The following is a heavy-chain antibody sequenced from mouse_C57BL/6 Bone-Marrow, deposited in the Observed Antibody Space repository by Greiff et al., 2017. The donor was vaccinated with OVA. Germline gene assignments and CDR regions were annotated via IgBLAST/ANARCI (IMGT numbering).Heavy chain of an antibody. CDR1: GYTFTSYW. CDR2: IDPSDSYT. D-gene: IGHD1-1*01. J-gene: IGHJ3*01. Sequence: VQLQQSGAELVMPGASVKLSCKASGYTFTSYWMHWVKQRPGQGLEWIGEIDPSDSYTKYNQKFKGKSTLTVDKSSSTAYMQLSSLTSEDSAVYYCARLHGSAWFAYWGQGTLVTVSA. V-gene: IGHV1-69*01. CDR3: ARLHGSAWFAY.